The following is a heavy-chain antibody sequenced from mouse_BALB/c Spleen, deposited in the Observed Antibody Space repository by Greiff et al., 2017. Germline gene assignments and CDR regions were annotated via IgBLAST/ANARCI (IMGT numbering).Heavy chain of an antibody. J-gene: IGHJ4*01. D-gene: IGHD4-1*01. CDR3: ARANWDAMDY. CDR1: GFTFSDYY. Sequence: EVKLQESGGGLVKPGGSLKLSCAASGFTFSDYYMYWVRQTPEKRLEWVATISDGGSYTYYPDSVKGRFTISRDNAKNNLYLQMSSLKSEDTAMYYCARANWDAMDYWGQGTSVTVSS. V-gene: IGHV5-4*02. CDR2: ISDGGSYT.